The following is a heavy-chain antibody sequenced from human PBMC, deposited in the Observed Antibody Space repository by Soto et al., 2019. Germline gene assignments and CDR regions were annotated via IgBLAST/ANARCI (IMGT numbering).Heavy chain of an antibody. Sequence: QVQLVQSGAEVKKPGASVKVSCKASGYTFTSYGISWVRQAPGQGLEWMGWISAYNGNTKYAQKLQGRVTMTTDTSTSRACMEVRSLRSDDTAVYYCARDLAVGLVDYWGQGTLVTVSS. D-gene: IGHD6-19*01. J-gene: IGHJ4*02. CDR1: GYTFTSYG. CDR3: ARDLAVGLVDY. CDR2: ISAYNGNT. V-gene: IGHV1-18*01.